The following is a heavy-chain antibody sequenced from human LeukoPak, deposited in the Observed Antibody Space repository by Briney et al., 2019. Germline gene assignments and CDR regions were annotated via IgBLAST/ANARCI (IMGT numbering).Heavy chain of an antibody. D-gene: IGHD3/OR15-3a*01. CDR1: GFTFSSYG. V-gene: IGHV3-30*18. Sequence: GESLRLSCAASGFTFSSYGMHWVRQAPGKGLEWVAVISYDGSNKYYADSVKGRFTISGDNSKNTLYLQMNSLRAEDTAVYYCAKGGLEAFDIWGQGTMVTVSS. J-gene: IGHJ3*02. CDR2: ISYDGSNK. CDR3: AKGGLEAFDI.